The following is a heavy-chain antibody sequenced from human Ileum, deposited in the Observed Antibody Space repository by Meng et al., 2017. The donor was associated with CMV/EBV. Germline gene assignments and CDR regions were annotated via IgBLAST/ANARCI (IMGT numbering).Heavy chain of an antibody. CDR1: GFSLSDHF. V-gene: IGHV3-11*01. CDR2: IRGRGGST. Sequence: GESLKISCAVSGFSLSDHFMAWIRQTPEKGLEWVAYIRGRGGSTWYADSVKGRFTISKDNAGNSVFLEMNSLRGEDTAVYFCARDRGVDSSSNSGSFDNWGQGTLVTVSS. J-gene: IGHJ4*02. CDR3: ARDRGVDSSSNSGSFDN. D-gene: IGHD4-23*01.